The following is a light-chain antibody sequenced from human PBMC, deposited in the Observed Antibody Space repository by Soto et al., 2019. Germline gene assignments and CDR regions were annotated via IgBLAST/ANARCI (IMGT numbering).Light chain of an antibody. CDR1: QSVTNS. Sequence: EIVLAQSRGTLSLSPGERATLSCRASQSVTNSFLAWYQQKPGQAPRLLIYGASTRATGIPARFSGGGSGTEFTLTISSLQSEDFAVYYCQHCNDWPITFGQGTRLEIK. V-gene: IGKV3-15*01. CDR3: QHCNDWPIT. J-gene: IGKJ5*01. CDR2: GAS.